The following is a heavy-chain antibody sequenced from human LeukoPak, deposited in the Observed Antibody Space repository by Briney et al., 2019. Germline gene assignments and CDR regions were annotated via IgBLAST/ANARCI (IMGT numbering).Heavy chain of an antibody. CDR2: IHHTGST. CDR3: AIEPRDFYLFEV. V-gene: IGHV4-31*03. CDR1: GGSISSGGYY. Sequence: PSQTLSLTCSVSGGSISSGGYYWTWIRQYPGEGLEWIGYIHHTGSTYYKPSLQSRVTISVDTSKNQFSLWLTAVTAADTAVYYCAIEPRDFYLFEVWGQGTPVTVSS. D-gene: IGHD2/OR15-2a*01. J-gene: IGHJ4*02.